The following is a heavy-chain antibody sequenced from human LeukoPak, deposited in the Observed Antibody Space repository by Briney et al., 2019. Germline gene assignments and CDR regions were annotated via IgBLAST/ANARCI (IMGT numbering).Heavy chain of an antibody. Sequence: GESLKISCKGFGYNFISHWIGWVRQVPGKGLEWMALIYPGNSDTRYRPSFQGQVTISVDRSLTTAYLQWTSLKASDSAMYYRVRHGLENSGWPVGGAFWGQGTLVAVSS. CDR1: GYNFISHW. CDR3: VRHGLENSGWPVGGAF. J-gene: IGHJ4*02. CDR2: IYPGNSDT. V-gene: IGHV5-51*01. D-gene: IGHD5-12*01.